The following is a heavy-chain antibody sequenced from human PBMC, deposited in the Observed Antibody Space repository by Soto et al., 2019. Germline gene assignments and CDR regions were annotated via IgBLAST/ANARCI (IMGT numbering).Heavy chain of an antibody. J-gene: IGHJ4*02. D-gene: IGHD3-16*01. CDR3: ARSPLTHSYAQFDS. Sequence: SETLSLTCTVSGGSLNNYYWSWIRQPAGKGLEWIGRIYTVGSTNYNPSLKSRVTMSIDTSKNQFSLRLTSVTAADTAVYYCARSPLTHSYAQFDSWGQGSLVTVSS. CDR2: IYTVGST. V-gene: IGHV4-4*07. CDR1: GGSLNNYY.